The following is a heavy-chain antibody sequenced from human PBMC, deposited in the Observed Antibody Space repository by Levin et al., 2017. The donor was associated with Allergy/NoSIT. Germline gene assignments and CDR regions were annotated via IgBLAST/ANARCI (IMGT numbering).Heavy chain of an antibody. CDR3: AKDDRTGWFYFDY. J-gene: IGHJ4*02. D-gene: IGHD6-19*01. CDR2: ITGVGGST. Sequence: GGSLRLSCAASGFTLSSYVLSWVRQAPGKGLEWVSAITGVGGSTYYADSVKGRFTISRDNSKNTLYLQMNSLRAEDTAVYYCAKDDRTGWFYFDYWGQGTLVTVSS. V-gene: IGHV3-23*01. CDR1: GFTLSSYV.